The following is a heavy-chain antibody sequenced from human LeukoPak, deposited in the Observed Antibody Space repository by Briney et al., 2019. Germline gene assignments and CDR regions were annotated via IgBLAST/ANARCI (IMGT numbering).Heavy chain of an antibody. CDR1: GFTFTNYA. CDR2: ISYDGDNK. V-gene: IGHV3-30-3*01. CDR3: ARDQDYYDSSGYYTPFFDY. D-gene: IGHD3-22*01. J-gene: IGHJ4*02. Sequence: PGRSLRLSCAASGFTFTNYAMHWVRQAPGKGLEWVAVISYDGDNKYYADSVKGRFTISRDNSKNTLYLQMNSLRAEDTAVYYCARDQDYYDSSGYYTPFFDYWGQGTLVTVSS.